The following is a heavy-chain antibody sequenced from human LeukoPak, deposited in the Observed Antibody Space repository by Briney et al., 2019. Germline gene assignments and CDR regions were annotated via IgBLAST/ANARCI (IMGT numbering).Heavy chain of an antibody. Sequence: GGSLRLSCAASGFTFSNYGMSWVRQAPGKGLEWVSAISGSGGSTFYADSVKGWFTISRDNSKNTLYLQMNTLRAEDTALYYCAKDSVDIIVVPAAYHDYWGQGTLVTVSS. CDR1: GFTFSNYG. D-gene: IGHD2-2*01. J-gene: IGHJ4*02. V-gene: IGHV3-23*01. CDR3: AKDSVDIIVVPAAYHDY. CDR2: ISGSGGST.